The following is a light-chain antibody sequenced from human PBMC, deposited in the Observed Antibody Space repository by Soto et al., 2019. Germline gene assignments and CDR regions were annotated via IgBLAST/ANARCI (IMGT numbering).Light chain of an antibody. J-gene: IGKJ1*01. CDR2: KLS. V-gene: IGKV2D-29*01. CDR3: MQTIQLSWT. CDR1: QSLQHSDGKTY. Sequence: DFVMTLTPLSLSLTPGQPASISCKSSQSLQHSDGKTYLYWYLQKPGQPPQLLIYKLSNRFSGVPDTFSRSGSATDFTRNISRVAAKDVGVYYCMQTIQLSWTFGQGTKVEIK.